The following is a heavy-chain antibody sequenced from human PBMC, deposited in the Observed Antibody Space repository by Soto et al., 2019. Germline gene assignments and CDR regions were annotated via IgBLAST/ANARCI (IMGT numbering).Heavy chain of an antibody. Sequence: SETLSLTCTVSGGSISSYYWSWIRQPPGKGLEWTGYIYYSGSTNYNPSLKSRVTISVDTSKNQFSLKLSSVTAADTAVYYCVRRIAIFGVAQPYYYYMDVWGKGTTVTVSS. CDR2: IYYSGST. D-gene: IGHD3-3*01. J-gene: IGHJ6*03. CDR3: VRRIAIFGVAQPYYYYMDV. V-gene: IGHV4-59*08. CDR1: GGSISSYY.